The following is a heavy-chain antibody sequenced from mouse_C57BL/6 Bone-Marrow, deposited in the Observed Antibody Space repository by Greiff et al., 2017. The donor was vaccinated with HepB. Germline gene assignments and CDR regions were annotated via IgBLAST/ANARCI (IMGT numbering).Heavy chain of an antibody. V-gene: IGHV1-22*01. Sequence: VQLKESGPELVKPGASVKMSCKASGYTFTDYNMHWVKQSHGKSLEWIGYINPNNGGTSYNQKFKGKATLTVNKSSSTAYMELRSLTSEDSAVYYCAREGYYTYFDYWGQGTSLTVSS. CDR3: AREGYYTYFDY. CDR1: GYTFTDYN. J-gene: IGHJ2*02. D-gene: IGHD2-12*01. CDR2: INPNNGGT.